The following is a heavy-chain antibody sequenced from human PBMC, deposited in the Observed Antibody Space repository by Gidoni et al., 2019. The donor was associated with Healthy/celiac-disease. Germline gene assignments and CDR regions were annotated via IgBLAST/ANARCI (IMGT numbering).Heavy chain of an antibody. CDR3: AKTRGYCSSTSCQYYFDY. D-gene: IGHD2-2*01. Sequence: EVQLLESGGGLVQPGGSLRLSCAASGFTFSSYAMSWVRQAPGKGLGWGSAISGSGGSTYYADSVKGRFTISRDNSKNTLYLQMNSLRAEDTAVYYCAKTRGYCSSTSCQYYFDYWGQGTLVTVSS. CDR1: GFTFSSYA. CDR2: ISGSGGST. J-gene: IGHJ4*02. V-gene: IGHV3-23*01.